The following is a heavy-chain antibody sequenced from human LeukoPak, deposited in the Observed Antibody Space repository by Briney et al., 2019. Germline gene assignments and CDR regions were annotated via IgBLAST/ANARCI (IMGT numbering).Heavy chain of an antibody. CDR1: GGSISRSGYY. D-gene: IGHD5-18*01. V-gene: IGHV4-39*07. CDR3: ARARHGYIYGYRPNELGHFFDY. J-gene: IGHJ4*02. Sequence: SETLSLTCTVSGGSISRSGYYWGWIRQTPGKGLEWIGSIYYSGSTYYKSSLKSRVTISLDTSKNQFSLKLSSVTAADTAVYYCARARHGYIYGYRPNELGHFFDYWGQGTLVTVSS. CDR2: IYYSGST.